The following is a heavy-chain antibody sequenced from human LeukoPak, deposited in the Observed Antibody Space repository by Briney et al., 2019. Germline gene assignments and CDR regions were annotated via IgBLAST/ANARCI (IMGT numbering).Heavy chain of an antibody. CDR3: ATAIRITICPILPSDAFDI. J-gene: IGHJ3*02. Sequence: ASVKVSCKVSGYTLTELSMHWVRQAPGKGLEWMGGFDPEDGETVYAQKFQGRVTMTEDTSTDTAYMELSSLRSEDTAVYYCATAIRITICPILPSDAFDIWGQGTMVTVSS. CDR2: FDPEDGET. CDR1: GYTLTELS. D-gene: IGHD3-9*01. V-gene: IGHV1-24*01.